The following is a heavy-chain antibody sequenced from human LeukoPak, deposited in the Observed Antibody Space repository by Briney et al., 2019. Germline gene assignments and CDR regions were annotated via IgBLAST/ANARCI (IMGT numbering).Heavy chain of an antibody. V-gene: IGHV3-11*04. CDR2: ISRSSGSTI. D-gene: IGHD5-12*01. CDR1: GFTVSGNY. J-gene: IGHJ4*02. Sequence: PGGSLRLSCAASGFTVSGNYMTWLRQAPGKGLEWVSYISRSSGSTIYYADSVKGRFTISRDNAKNSLYLQMNSLRAEDTAVYYCAKGGYSGLFNWGQGTLVTVSS. CDR3: AKGGYSGLFN.